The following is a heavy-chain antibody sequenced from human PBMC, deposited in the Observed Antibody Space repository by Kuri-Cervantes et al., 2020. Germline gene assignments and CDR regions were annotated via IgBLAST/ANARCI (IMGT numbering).Heavy chain of an antibody. CDR1: GFTFSSYG. Sequence: ESLKISCAASGFTFSSYGMHWVRQAPGKGLEWVSAISGSGGSTYYADSVKGRFTISRDNSKNTLYLQMNSLRAEDTAVYYCARDPWLLLPYGMDVWGQGTTVTVSS. CDR2: ISGSGGST. D-gene: IGHD3-22*01. CDR3: ARDPWLLLPYGMDV. V-gene: IGHV3-23*01. J-gene: IGHJ6*02.